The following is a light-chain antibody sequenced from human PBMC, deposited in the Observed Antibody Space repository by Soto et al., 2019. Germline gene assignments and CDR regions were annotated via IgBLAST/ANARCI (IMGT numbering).Light chain of an antibody. Sequence: QSALTQRASVSGSPGQSITISCTGTSSDVGRYNFVSWYQQYPGKVPRVTIYEVTKRPSGVSNRFSGSKSGNTAFLTISGLQAEDEADYFCCSDAGSGVYVFGTGTKVTVL. J-gene: IGLJ1*01. V-gene: IGLV2-23*02. CDR1: SSDVGRYNF. CDR2: EVT. CDR3: CSDAGSGVYV.